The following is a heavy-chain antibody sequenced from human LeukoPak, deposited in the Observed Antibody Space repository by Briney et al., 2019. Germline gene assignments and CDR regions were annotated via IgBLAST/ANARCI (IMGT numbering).Heavy chain of an antibody. Sequence: GGSLRLSCATSGFTFVDYGLSWVRRAPGKGLEWLCAINYNGAITDYADPVKGRFTISRDNAKNSLYLRMDSLRAEDTALYYCARDRLGPSFSVSHFDLWGQGTLVTVSS. V-gene: IGHV3-20*04. D-gene: IGHD3-3*02. CDR2: INYNGAIT. J-gene: IGHJ4*02. CDR3: ARDRLGPSFSVSHFDL. CDR1: GFTFVDYG.